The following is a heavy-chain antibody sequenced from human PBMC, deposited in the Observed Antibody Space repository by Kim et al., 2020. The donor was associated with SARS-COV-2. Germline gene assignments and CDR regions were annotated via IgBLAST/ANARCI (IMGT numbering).Heavy chain of an antibody. CDR2: MYTGGSA. Sequence: LEKIGRMYTGGSANYSPSLKGRISMSVDTSKNQFSLNLNSVTAADTAVYYCARQSRPGYALDSWGQGILV. J-gene: IGHJ4*02. CDR3: ARQSRPGYALDS. D-gene: IGHD2-15*01. V-gene: IGHV4-59*10.